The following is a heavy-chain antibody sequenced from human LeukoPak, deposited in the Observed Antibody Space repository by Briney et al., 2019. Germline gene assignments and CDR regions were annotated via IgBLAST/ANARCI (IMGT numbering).Heavy chain of an antibody. J-gene: IGHJ4*02. V-gene: IGHV3-23*01. CDR3: AKDRPTWPIDY. CDR2: ITRDGGTT. CDR1: GFTFSGYG. D-gene: IGHD5-12*01. Sequence: QTGGSLRLSCAASGFTFSGYGMSWVRQAPGKGLEWVSSITRDGGTTYYADSVKGRFTISRDNSKNTLYLQINSLRAEDTAVYYCAKDRPTWPIDYWGQGTLVTVSS.